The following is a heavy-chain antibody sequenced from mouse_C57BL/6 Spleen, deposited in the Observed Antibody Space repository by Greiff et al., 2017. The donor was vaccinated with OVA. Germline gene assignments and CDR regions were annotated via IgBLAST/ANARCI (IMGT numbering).Heavy chain of an antibody. CDR1: GYTFTDYE. CDR3: TRSGLGRYYFDY. J-gene: IGHJ2*01. V-gene: IGHV1-15*01. D-gene: IGHD4-1*01. Sequence: VQLQQSGAELVRPGASVTLSCKASGYTFTDYEMHWVKQTPVHGLEWIGAIDPETGGTAYNQKFKGKAILTADKSSSTAYMELRSLTSEDSAVYYCTRSGLGRYYFDYWGQGTTLTVSS. CDR2: IDPETGGT.